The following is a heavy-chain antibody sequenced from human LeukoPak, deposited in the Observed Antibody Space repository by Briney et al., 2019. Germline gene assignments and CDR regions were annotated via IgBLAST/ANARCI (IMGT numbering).Heavy chain of an antibody. CDR1: GFTFSSYG. D-gene: IGHD2-2*01. CDR3: AKDPTFLDLGYCSSTCCYHHYFDY. V-gene: IGHV3-30*02. CDR2: IRYDGSNK. J-gene: IGHJ4*02. Sequence: PGGSLRLSCAASGFTFSSYGMHWVRQAPGKGLEWVAFIRYDGSNKYYADSVKGRFTISRDNSKNTLYLQMNSLRAEDTAVYYCAKDPTFLDLGYCSSTCCYHHYFDYWGQGTLVTVSS.